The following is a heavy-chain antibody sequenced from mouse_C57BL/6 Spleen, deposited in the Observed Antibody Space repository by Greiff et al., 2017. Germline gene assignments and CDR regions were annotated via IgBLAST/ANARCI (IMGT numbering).Heavy chain of an antibody. CDR1: GYTFTSYW. Sequence: QVQLQQPGAELVRPGSSVKLSCKASGYTFTSYWMDWVKQRPGQGLEWIGNIYPSDSETHYNQKFKDKATLTVDESSSTACMQLSSLTSEDSAVYYCARGGGSFAYWGQGTLVTVSA. CDR2: IYPSDSET. J-gene: IGHJ3*01. D-gene: IGHD3-1*01. CDR3: ARGGGSFAY. V-gene: IGHV1-61*01.